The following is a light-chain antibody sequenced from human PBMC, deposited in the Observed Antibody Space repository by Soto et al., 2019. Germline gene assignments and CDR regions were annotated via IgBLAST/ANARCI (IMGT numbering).Light chain of an antibody. Sequence: ESVLTQSPGTLSLSPGERATLSCRASQSVSSSYLAWYQQKPGQAPRLLIYGASNRATGIPDRFSGSGSGTDFTLTISRLEPEDFAVYYWQQYGSSLWTFGQGTKVEIK. CDR2: GAS. V-gene: IGKV3-20*01. CDR1: QSVSSSY. CDR3: QQYGSSLWT. J-gene: IGKJ1*01.